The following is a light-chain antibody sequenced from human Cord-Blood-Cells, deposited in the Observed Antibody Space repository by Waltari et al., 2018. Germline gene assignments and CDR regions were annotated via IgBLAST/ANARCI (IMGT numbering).Light chain of an antibody. CDR1: QSVSSN. V-gene: IGKV3-15*01. Sequence: EIVMTQSPVTLSMSPGERATLSCRASQSVSSNLAWYQQKPGQAPRLLIYGASTRATGSPARFSGSGSGTEFTLTISSLQSEDFAVYYCQQYNNWPLTFGGGTKVEIK. J-gene: IGKJ4*01. CDR2: GAS. CDR3: QQYNNWPLT.